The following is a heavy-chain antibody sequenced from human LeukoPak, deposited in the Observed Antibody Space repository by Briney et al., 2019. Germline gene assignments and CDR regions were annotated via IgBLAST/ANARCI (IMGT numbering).Heavy chain of an antibody. CDR1: GGSISSGSYY. V-gene: IGHV4-61*02. Sequence: SETLSLTCTVSGGSISSGSYYWSWIRQPAGKGLEWIGRIYTSGSTNYNPSLKSRVTISVDTSKNQFSLKLSSVTAADTAVYYCARAITIFGVVAYTPTYYYYYYMDVWGKGTTVTVSS. J-gene: IGHJ6*03. D-gene: IGHD3-3*01. CDR2: IYTSGST. CDR3: ARAITIFGVVAYTPTYYYYYYMDV.